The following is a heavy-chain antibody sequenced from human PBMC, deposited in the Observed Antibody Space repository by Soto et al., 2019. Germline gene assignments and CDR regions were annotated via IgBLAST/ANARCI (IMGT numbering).Heavy chain of an antibody. J-gene: IGHJ4*02. Sequence: QVQLVESGGGVVQPGRSLRLSCAASGFTFSSYAMHWVRQAPGKGLEWVAVISYDGSNKYYADSVKGRFTISRDNSKNTLYLQMNSLRAEDTAVYYCERVRPGRRRFDWLSPFDYWGQGTLVTVSS. CDR2: ISYDGSNK. D-gene: IGHD3-9*01. CDR3: ERVRPGRRRFDWLSPFDY. CDR1: GFTFSSYA. V-gene: IGHV3-30-3*01.